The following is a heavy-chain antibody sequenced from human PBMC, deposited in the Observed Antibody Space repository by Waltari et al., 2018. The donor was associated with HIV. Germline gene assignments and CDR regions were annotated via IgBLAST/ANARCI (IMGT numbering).Heavy chain of an antibody. CDR2: ISYDGSNK. V-gene: IGHV3-30*01. CDR3: AREDYCSGGSCPYYYGMDV. J-gene: IGHJ6*02. D-gene: IGHD2-15*01. CDR1: GFTFSSYA. Sequence: AASGFTFSSYAMHWVRQAPGKGLEWVAVISYDGSNKYYADSVKGRFTISRDNSKNTLYLQMNSLRAEDTAVYYCAREDYCSGGSCPYYYGMDVWGQGTTVTVSS.